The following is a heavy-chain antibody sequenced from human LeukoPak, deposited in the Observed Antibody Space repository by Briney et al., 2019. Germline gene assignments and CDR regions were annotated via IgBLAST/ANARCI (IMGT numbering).Heavy chain of an antibody. D-gene: IGHD3-10*01. J-gene: IGHJ4*02. CDR1: GGSFSGHY. V-gene: IGHV4-34*01. Sequence: SGTLSLTCAVYGGSFSGHYWTWIRQPPGKGLEWIGEINHSGSTTYNPSLNSRVTISVDTSKNQFSLKLSSVTAADTAAYYCARPRYGSGSLDSWGQGTLVTVSS. CDR3: ARPRYGSGSLDS. CDR2: INHSGST.